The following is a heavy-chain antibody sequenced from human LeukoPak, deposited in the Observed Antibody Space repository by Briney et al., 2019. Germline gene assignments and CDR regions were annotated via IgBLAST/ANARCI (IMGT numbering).Heavy chain of an antibody. D-gene: IGHD2-15*01. CDR3: ARIGTGYCSGGSCYSIGMDV. V-gene: IGHV3-23*01. J-gene: IGHJ6*02. CDR2: ISAGGGST. Sequence: GGSPRLSCAVSGLTFSDYSMAWVRQAPGKGLFWVSGISAGGGSTYYADSVKGRFTISRDNSRNTLYLQMNSLSAEDTAVYYCARIGTGYCSGGSCYSIGMDVWGQGTTVIVSS. CDR1: GLTFSDYS.